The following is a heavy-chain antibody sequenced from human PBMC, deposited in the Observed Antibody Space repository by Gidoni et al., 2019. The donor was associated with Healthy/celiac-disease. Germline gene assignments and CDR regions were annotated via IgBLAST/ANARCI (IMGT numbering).Heavy chain of an antibody. Sequence: QVQLVESGGGVVQPGRSLRRSCAASGFTFSSYAMPWVRQAPGKGLEWLAVISYDGSNKYYADSVKGRFTISRDNSKNTLYLQMNSLRAEDTAVYYCARRTHGDYDQFDYWGQGTLVTVSS. CDR1: GFTFSSYA. CDR3: ARRTHGDYDQFDY. CDR2: ISYDGSNK. D-gene: IGHD4-17*01. J-gene: IGHJ4*02. V-gene: IGHV3-30*04.